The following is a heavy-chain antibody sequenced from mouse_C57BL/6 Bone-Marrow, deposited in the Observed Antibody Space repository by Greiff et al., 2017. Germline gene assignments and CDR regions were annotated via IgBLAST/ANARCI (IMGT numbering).Heavy chain of an antibody. CDR3: TRYYYVPNWDFGV. CDR1: GYAFTTYW. V-gene: IGHV1-80*01. D-gene: IGHD1-1*01. CDR2: IYPGDGDT. Sequence: QVQLQQSGAELVKPGASVKISCKVSGYAFTTYWMNWVKQRPGKGLEWIGQIYPGDGDTNYNGKFKGKDTLTADKSSSTAYMQLRSLTSEDSAVYYCTRYYYVPNWDFGVWGTGTTVTVSS. J-gene: IGHJ1*03.